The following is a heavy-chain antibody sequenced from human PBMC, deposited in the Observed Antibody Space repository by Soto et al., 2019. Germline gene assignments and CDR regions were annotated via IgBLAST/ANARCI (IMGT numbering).Heavy chain of an antibody. CDR1: GYTFNFYG. CDR3: AKGNYGLALRPEIDY. CDR2: ISGFNGNT. Sequence: GASVKVSCKASGYTFNFYGITWVRQAPGQGLEWMGWISGFNGNTNYAADLQGRVTMTTDTSTSTAYMELRGLRPEDTAVYYCAKGNYGLALRPEIDYWGQGTLVTVSS. J-gene: IGHJ4*02. D-gene: IGHD3-10*01. V-gene: IGHV1-18*01.